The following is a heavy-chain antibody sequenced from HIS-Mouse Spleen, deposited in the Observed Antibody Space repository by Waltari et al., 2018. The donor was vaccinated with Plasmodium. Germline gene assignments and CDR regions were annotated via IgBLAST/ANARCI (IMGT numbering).Heavy chain of an antibody. CDR2: IYYSGST. J-gene: IGHJ4*02. CDR1: DGSLSSSSSH. V-gene: IGHV4-39*07. D-gene: IGHD4-4*01. CDR3: ARDMTTTFPVDY. Sequence: QLQLQESGPGLVTLSETLSLPCTVSDGSLSSSSSHWVCIRQPPGNGLEWIGSIYYSGSTYYTPSLKSRVTISVDTSKNQFSLKLSSVTAADTAVYYWARDMTTTFPVDYWGQGTLVTVSS.